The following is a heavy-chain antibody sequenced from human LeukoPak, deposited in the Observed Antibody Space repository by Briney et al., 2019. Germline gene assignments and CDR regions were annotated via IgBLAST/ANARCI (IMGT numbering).Heavy chain of an antibody. CDR3: AMVPFPF. D-gene: IGHD3-16*01. Sequence: GGSLRLSCAASGFTFSSFSMTWVRQAPGKGLEWVSYICSSRNYIYYADSEKRRFPIPSNNAKHSLYQQNNNLRAESTVLYYCAMVPFPFWGQGTLVSVSS. J-gene: IGHJ4*02. CDR1: GFTFSSFS. V-gene: IGHV3-21*01. CDR2: ICSSRNYI.